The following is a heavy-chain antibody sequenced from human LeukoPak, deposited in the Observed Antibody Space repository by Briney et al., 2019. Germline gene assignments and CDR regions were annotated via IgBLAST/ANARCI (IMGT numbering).Heavy chain of an antibody. CDR3: AKDRWGSGRPDYGMDV. CDR1: GFTFSSYA. Sequence: GGSLRLSCAASGFTFSSYAMSWVHQAPGKGLEWVSAISGSGGSTYYADSVKGRFTISRDNSKNTLYLQMNSLRAEDTAVYYCAKDRWGSGRPDYGMDVWGQGTMVTVSS. V-gene: IGHV3-23*01. J-gene: IGHJ6*02. CDR2: ISGSGGST. D-gene: IGHD6-19*01.